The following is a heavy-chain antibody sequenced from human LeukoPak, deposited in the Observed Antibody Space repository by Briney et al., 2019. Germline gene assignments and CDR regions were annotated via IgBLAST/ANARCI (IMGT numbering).Heavy chain of an antibody. Sequence: SETLSLTCAVYGGSFSGYYWSWIRQPPGKGLEWIGEINHSGSTNYNPSLKSRVTISVDTSKNQFSPKLSSVTAADTAVYYCARAPGLLWFGEYYGMDVWGQGTTVTVSS. D-gene: IGHD3-10*01. CDR2: INHSGST. CDR3: ARAPGLLWFGEYYGMDV. CDR1: GGSFSGYY. V-gene: IGHV4-34*01. J-gene: IGHJ6*02.